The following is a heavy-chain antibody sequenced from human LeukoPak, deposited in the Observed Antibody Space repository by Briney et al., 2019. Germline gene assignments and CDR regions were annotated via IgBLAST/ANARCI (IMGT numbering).Heavy chain of an antibody. CDR2: IYYSGTT. D-gene: IGHD3-9*01. V-gene: IGHV4-59*12. Sequence: ASETLSLTCTVSGGSINNYYWSWIRQPPGKGLEWIGYIYYSGTTNYNPSLQSRVTISVDTSKNQFSLKLSSVTAADTAVYYCASGYFDWSSQTGSWFDPWGQGTLVTVSS. CDR3: ASGYFDWSSQTGSWFDP. J-gene: IGHJ5*02. CDR1: GGSINNYY.